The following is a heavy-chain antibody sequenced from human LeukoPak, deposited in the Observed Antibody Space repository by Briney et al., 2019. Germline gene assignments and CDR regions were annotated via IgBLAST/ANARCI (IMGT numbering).Heavy chain of an antibody. CDR1: GYSISSGYY. CDR3: ARIDYYDSRVHAFDI. Sequence: PSETLSLTCTVSGYSISSGYYWGWIRQPPGKGLEWIGSIYQSGSTYYNPSLKSRVTISVDTSKNQFSLKLSSVTAADTAVYYCARIDYYDSRVHAFDIWGQGTMVTVSS. V-gene: IGHV4-38-2*02. CDR2: IYQSGST. J-gene: IGHJ3*02. D-gene: IGHD3-22*01.